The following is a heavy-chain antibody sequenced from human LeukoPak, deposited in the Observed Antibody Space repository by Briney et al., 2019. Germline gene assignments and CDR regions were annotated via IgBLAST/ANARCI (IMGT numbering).Heavy chain of an antibody. CDR3: ATDKGY. V-gene: IGHV3-23*01. Sequence: GGSLRLSCAASGFTFSNSAMSWVRQAPGKGLEWVSTLSGSGITTYYADSVKGRFTISRDNSKNTLYLQMNSLTAEDTAVYYCATDKGYWGQGTLVTVSS. CDR1: GFTFSNSA. CDR2: LSGSGITT. D-gene: IGHD2-15*01. J-gene: IGHJ4*02.